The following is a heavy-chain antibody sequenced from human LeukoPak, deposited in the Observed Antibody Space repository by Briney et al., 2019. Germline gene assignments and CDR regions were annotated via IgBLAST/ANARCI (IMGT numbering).Heavy chain of an antibody. J-gene: IGHJ4*02. CDR2: INTDGSST. CDR3: ARETPRRGETRDGYR. Sequence: GGSLRLSCAASGFTFSSYWMHWVRQAPGKGLVWVSRINTDGSSTSYADSVKGRFTISRDNAKNLLFLQINSLRVEDTAVYCARETPRRGETRDGYRWGQGTVVTVSS. V-gene: IGHV3-74*01. CDR1: GFTFSSYW. D-gene: IGHD5-24*01.